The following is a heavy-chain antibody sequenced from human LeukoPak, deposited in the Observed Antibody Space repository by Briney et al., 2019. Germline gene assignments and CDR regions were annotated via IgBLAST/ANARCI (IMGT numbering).Heavy chain of an antibody. D-gene: IGHD6-19*01. J-gene: IGHJ4*02. V-gene: IGHV3-74*01. CDR3: ARRIAVDGTVDY. CDR1: GFTFSSYW. CDR2: INSDGSST. Sequence: GGSLRLSCAASGFTFSSYWMHWVRQAPGKGLVWVSRINSDGSSTSYADSVKGRFTISRDNAKNTLYLQMNSLRAEDTAVYYCARRIAVDGTVDYWGQGTLVTVSS.